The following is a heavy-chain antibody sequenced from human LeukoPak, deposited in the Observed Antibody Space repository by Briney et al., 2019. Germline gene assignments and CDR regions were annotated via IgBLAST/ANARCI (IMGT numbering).Heavy chain of an antibody. V-gene: IGHV3-30*18. D-gene: IGHD1-26*01. Sequence: PGGSLRLSCAASGFTFSSYAMHWVRQAPGKGLEWVAVILYDGSIKYYADSVKGRFTISRDNSKNTLYLEMNSLRPEETAVYYCAKDGQTFRFSGSYFDYWGQGTLVTVSS. CDR1: GFTFSSYA. J-gene: IGHJ4*02. CDR3: AKDGQTFRFSGSYFDY. CDR2: ILYDGSIK.